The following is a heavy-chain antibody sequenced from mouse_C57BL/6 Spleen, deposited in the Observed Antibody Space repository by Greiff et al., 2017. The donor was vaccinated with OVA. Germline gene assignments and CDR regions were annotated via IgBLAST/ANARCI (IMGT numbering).Heavy chain of an antibody. CDR1: GYAFTNYL. Sequence: VQLQQSGAELVRPGTSVKVSCKASGYAFTNYLIEWVKQRPGQGLEWIGVINPGSGGTNYNEKFKGKATLTADKSSSTAYMQLSSLPSEDSAVYFSAREVRRGYYFDDWGQGTTLTVSS. D-gene: IGHD2-14*01. V-gene: IGHV1-54*01. J-gene: IGHJ2*01. CDR3: AREVRRGYYFDD. CDR2: INPGSGGT.